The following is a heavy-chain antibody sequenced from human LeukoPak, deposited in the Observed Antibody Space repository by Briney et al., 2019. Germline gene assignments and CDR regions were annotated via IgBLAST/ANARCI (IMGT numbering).Heavy chain of an antibody. CDR1: GGSISSSSYY. Sequence: KSSETLSLTCTVSGGSISSSSYYWGWIRQPPGKGLEWIGSMFYSGSTYYNPSLKSRVTISVDTSKNQFSLKLSSVTAADTAVCYCARRVAATRYFDYWGQGTLVTVSS. D-gene: IGHD6-19*01. CDR3: ARRVAATRYFDY. J-gene: IGHJ4*02. CDR2: MFYSGST. V-gene: IGHV4-39*01.